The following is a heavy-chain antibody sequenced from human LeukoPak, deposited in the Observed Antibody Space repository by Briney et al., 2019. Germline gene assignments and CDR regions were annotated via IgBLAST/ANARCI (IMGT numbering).Heavy chain of an antibody. CDR1: GYTLTELS. D-gene: IGHD1-26*01. Sequence: ASVKVSCKASGYTLTELSMHWVRQAPGKGLEWMGGFDPEDGETIYAQKFQGRVTMTEDTSTDTAYMELSSLRSEDTAVYYCATAKHVVGATRGWGQGTLVTVSS. J-gene: IGHJ4*02. V-gene: IGHV1-24*01. CDR2: FDPEDGET. CDR3: ATAKHVVGATRG.